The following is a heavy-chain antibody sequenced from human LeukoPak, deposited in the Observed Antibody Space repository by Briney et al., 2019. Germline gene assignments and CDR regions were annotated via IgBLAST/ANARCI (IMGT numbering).Heavy chain of an antibody. CDR2: IYYIRST. J-gene: IGHJ5*02. V-gene: IGHV4-59*01. Sequence: SETLSLTCTVSGGSISNYYWGWIRQPPGKGLEWIGFIYYIRSTNYNPSLKSRVTISLDTSKSQFSLKLSSVTAADTAVYYCVREYCSGGSCSGLNWFDPWGQGTLVTVSS. CDR3: VREYCSGGSCSGLNWFDP. D-gene: IGHD2-15*01. CDR1: GGSISNYY.